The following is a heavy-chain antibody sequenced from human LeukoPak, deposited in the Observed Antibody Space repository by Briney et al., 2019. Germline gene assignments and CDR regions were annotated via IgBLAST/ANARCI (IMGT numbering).Heavy chain of an antibody. CDR3: ARDVNSGYDSPFDY. J-gene: IGHJ4*02. D-gene: IGHD5-12*01. CDR2: IIPIFGTA. CDR1: GGTFSSYA. Sequence: SVKVSCKASGGTFSSYAISWVRQAPGQGLERMGGIIPIFGTANYAQKFQGRVTITADESTSTAYTELSSLRSEDTAVYYCARDVNSGYDSPFDYWGQGTLVTVSS. V-gene: IGHV1-69*13.